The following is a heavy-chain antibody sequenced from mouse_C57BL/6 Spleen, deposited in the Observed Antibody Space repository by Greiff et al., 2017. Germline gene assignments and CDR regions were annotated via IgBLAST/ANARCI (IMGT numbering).Heavy chain of an antibody. Sequence: QVQLQQPGTELVKPGASVKLSCKASGYTFTSYWMHWVKQRPGQGLEWLGNINPSNGGTNYNEKFKSKATLTVDKSSSTAYVQLSSLTSEDSAVYYCAREGYGSSYWYFDVWGTGTTVTVSS. CDR2: INPSNGGT. V-gene: IGHV1-53*01. J-gene: IGHJ1*03. CDR1: GYTFTSYW. D-gene: IGHD1-1*01. CDR3: AREGYGSSYWYFDV.